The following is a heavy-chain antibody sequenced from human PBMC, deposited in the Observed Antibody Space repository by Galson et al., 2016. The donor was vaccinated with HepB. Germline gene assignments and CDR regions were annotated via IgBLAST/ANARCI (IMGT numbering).Heavy chain of an antibody. CDR1: GFSFCTNGVH. V-gene: IGHV2-5*02. D-gene: IGHD1-14*01. J-gene: IGHJ4*02. CDR2: IYWDDDK. Sequence: PALVKPTQTLTLTCTISGFSFCTNGVHVGWLRQPPGKALEWLALIYWDDDKRYSPSLKSRLTITKDTSNNQVVLTMTNMDPADTATYYCAHRHGILGDRGFDYWGQGTLVTVSS. CDR3: AHRHGILGDRGFDY.